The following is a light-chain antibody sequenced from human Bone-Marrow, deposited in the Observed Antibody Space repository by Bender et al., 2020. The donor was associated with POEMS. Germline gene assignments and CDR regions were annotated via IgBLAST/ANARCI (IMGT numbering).Light chain of an antibody. CDR2: GNS. Sequence: QSLLTQPPSVSGAPGQRVTISCTGTSSNVGAGYDVHWYQQLPGTAPKVLISGNSNRPSGVPDRFSGSKSGTSASLAINGLQSEDEADYYCGVWDDSLSGGVFGGGTKLTVL. CDR1: SSNVGAGYD. CDR3: GVWDDSLSGGV. J-gene: IGLJ3*02. V-gene: IGLV1-50*01.